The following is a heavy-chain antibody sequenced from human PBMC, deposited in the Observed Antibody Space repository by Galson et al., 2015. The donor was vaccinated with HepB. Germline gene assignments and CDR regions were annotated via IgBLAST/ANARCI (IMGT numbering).Heavy chain of an antibody. Sequence: ATLSLTCAVSGGSISSSSYYWGWIRQPPGQGLEWIGSVYYSGSTYYNASLKSRVPISVDTSKNQFSLKLTSVTAADTAVYYCARLGGATGRLDYWGQGTLVTVSS. CDR2: VYYSGST. V-gene: IGHV4-39*01. J-gene: IGHJ4*02. CDR1: GGSISSSSYY. CDR3: ARLGGATGRLDY. D-gene: IGHD1-26*01.